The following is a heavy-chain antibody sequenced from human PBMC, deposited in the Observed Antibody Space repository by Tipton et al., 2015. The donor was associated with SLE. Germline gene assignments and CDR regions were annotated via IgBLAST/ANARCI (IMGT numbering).Heavy chain of an antibody. CDR1: GGSIGSGSYY. Sequence: LRLSCTVSGGSIGSGSYYWSWIRQPAGKGLEWIGRIYTSGSTNYNPSLKSRVTISVDTSKNQFSLKLSSVTAADTAVYYCARDPSGSYYPWAFDIWGQGTMVTVSS. CDR3: ARDPSGSYYPWAFDI. D-gene: IGHD3-10*01. V-gene: IGHV4-61*02. CDR2: IYTSGST. J-gene: IGHJ3*02.